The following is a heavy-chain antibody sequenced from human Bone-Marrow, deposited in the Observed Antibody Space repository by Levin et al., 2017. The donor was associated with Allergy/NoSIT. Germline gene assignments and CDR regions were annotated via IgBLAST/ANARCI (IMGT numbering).Heavy chain of an antibody. CDR3: AKELLHCLWGCGYSTDNWFDP. Sequence: GESLKISCAASGFTFSSYAMSWVRQAPGKGLEWVSAISGSGGSTYYADSVKGRFTISRDNSKNTLYLQMNSLRAEDTAVYYCAKELLHCLWGCGYSTDNWFDPWGQGTLVTVSS. CDR1: GFTFSSYA. V-gene: IGHV3-23*01. J-gene: IGHJ5*02. D-gene: IGHD5-18*01. CDR2: ISGSGGST.